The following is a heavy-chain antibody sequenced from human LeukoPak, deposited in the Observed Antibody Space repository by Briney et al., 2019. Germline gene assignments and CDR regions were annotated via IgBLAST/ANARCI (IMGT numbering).Heavy chain of an antibody. CDR1: GDSISIYY. Sequence: PSETLSLTCTVSGDSISIYYWSWIRQPPGKGLEWIGYIYNSGSTNYNPSLKSRVTISVDTSKNQFSLKLTSVTAADTAVYYCARDRELGYWGQGTLVTVSS. CDR3: ARDRELGY. CDR2: IYNSGST. V-gene: IGHV4-59*01. J-gene: IGHJ4*02. D-gene: IGHD3-10*01.